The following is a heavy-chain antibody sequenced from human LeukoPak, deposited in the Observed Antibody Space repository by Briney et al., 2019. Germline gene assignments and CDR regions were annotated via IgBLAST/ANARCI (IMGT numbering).Heavy chain of an antibody. CDR3: ARTSNYWSPYFDY. V-gene: IGHV4-4*07. D-gene: IGHD1-1*01. Sequence: SETLSLTCTVSGGSISSYYWSWVRQPAGKGLEWIGRIYASGNTNYNPSLKGRVTMTVDTSKNKFSLKLTSVTAADTAVYYCARTSNYWSPYFDYWGQGALVTVSS. CDR2: IYASGNT. J-gene: IGHJ4*02. CDR1: GGSISSYY.